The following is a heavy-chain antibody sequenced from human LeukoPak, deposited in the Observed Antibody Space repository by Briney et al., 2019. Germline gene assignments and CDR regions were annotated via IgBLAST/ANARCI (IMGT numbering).Heavy chain of an antibody. CDR3: ARERFPLGYYDSSGPTYYFDY. D-gene: IGHD3-22*01. J-gene: IGHJ4*02. CDR1: GGTFSSYA. V-gene: IGHV1-69*13. CDR2: IIPIFGTA. Sequence: SVKVSCKASGGTFSSYAISWVRQAPGQGLEWMGGIIPIFGTANYAQKFQGRVTITADESTSTAYMELSSLRSEDTAVYYCARERFPLGYYDSSGPTYYFDYWGQGTLVTVSS.